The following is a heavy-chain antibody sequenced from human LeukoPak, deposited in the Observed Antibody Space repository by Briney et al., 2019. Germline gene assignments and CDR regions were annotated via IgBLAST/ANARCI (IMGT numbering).Heavy chain of an antibody. CDR2: INPNSGGT. Sequence: ASVKVSCKASGYTFTGYYMHWVRQAPGQGLEWMGWINPNSGGTNYAQKFQGWVTMTRDTSISTAYMELSRLRSDDTAVYYCARGVITAMADSAYYYYGMDVWGQGTTVTVSS. J-gene: IGHJ6*02. CDR1: GYTFTGYY. CDR3: ARGVITAMADSAYYYYGMDV. V-gene: IGHV1-2*04. D-gene: IGHD5-18*01.